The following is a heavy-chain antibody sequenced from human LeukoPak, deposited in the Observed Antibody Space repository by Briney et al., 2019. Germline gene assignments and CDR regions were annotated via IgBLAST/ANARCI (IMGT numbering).Heavy chain of an antibody. CDR2: IGGGGSS. CDR1: GFSFSNSA. D-gene: IGHD3-10*01. CDR3: VKGVTMVRGSRKFDY. Sequence: GGSLRLSCTASGFSFSNSAMTWVRQAPGKGLEWVSSIGGGGSSYYAGSVKGRFTISRDNSKNTVYLQMNNLRAEDTAIFYCVKGVTMVRGSRKFDYWGQGTLVTVSS. J-gene: IGHJ4*02. V-gene: IGHV3-23*01.